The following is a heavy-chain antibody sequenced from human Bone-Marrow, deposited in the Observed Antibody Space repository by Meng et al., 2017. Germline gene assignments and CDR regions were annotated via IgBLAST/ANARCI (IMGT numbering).Heavy chain of an antibody. D-gene: IGHD3-9*01. J-gene: IGHJ4*02. V-gene: IGHV3-23*01. CDR1: GFISSSYA. CDR3: AKFGDILTGYINYFDY. Sequence: GESLKISCAASGFISSSYAMSWVRQAPGKGLEWVSGISGSGGSTYYADSVKGRFTISRDNSKNTLYLQMNSLRAEDTAVYYCAKFGDILTGYINYFDYWGQGTLVTVSS. CDR2: ISGSGGST.